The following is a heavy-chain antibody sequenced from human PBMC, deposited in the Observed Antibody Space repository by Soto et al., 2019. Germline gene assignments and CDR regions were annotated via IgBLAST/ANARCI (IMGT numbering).Heavy chain of an antibody. V-gene: IGHV5-10-1*01. CDR2: IDPRDSYT. CDR1: EYSFTSYR. Sequence: PGESLKISCKGSEYSFTSYRISWVRQMPGKGLEWMGRIDPRDSYTKYRPSFEGHVTISADKSSRTAYLQWSRLKASDPAMYYCARHLEGQSRTLAIEPFHYGMDVWGHGTTVTVSS. CDR3: ARHLEGQSRTLAIEPFHYGMDV. J-gene: IGHJ6*02. D-gene: IGHD2-2*02.